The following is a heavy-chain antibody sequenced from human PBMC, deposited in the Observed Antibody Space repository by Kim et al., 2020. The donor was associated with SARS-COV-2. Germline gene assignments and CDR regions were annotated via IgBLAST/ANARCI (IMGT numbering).Heavy chain of an antibody. CDR3: ARAPPGSGYDSGDLFDY. J-gene: IGHJ4*02. D-gene: IGHD5-12*01. Sequence: LKSRVTISVDTSKNQFSLKLSSVTAADTAVYYCARAPPGSGYDSGDLFDYWGQGTLVTVSS. V-gene: IGHV4-31*02.